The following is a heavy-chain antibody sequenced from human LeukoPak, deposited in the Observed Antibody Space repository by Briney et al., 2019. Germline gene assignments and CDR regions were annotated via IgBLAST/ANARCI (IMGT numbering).Heavy chain of an antibody. V-gene: IGHV4-38-2*02. CDR1: GYSISSGYY. J-gene: IGHJ4*02. Sequence: SETLSLTCTVSGYSISSGYYWGWIRQPPGKGLEWIGSIYHSGSTYYNPSLKSRVTISVDTSKNQVSLKLSSVTAADTAVYYCAREPGGWSPGNYWGQGTLVTVSS. D-gene: IGHD6-19*01. CDR3: AREPGGWSPGNY. CDR2: IYHSGST.